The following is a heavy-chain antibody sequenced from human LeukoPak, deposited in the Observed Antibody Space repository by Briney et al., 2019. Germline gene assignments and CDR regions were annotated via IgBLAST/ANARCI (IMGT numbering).Heavy chain of an antibody. V-gene: IGHV4-59*01. CDR1: GGSISSYY. J-gene: IGHJ3*02. CDR3: ARADLAYCGGDCPTADAFDI. CDR2: IYYSGST. Sequence: ASETLSLTCTVSGGSISSYYWSWIRQPPGKGLEWIGYIYYSGSTNYNPSLKGRVTISVDTSKNQFSLKLSSVTAADTAVYYCARADLAYCGGDCPTADAFDIWGQGTMVTVSS. D-gene: IGHD2-21*02.